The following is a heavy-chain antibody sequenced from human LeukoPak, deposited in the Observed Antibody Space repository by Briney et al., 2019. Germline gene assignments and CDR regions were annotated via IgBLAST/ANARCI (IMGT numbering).Heavy chain of an antibody. CDR2: ISWNSGSI. J-gene: IGHJ4*02. CDR3: ATGYSGYDSHY. V-gene: IGHV3-9*01. CDR1: GFTFDDYA. D-gene: IGHD5-12*01. Sequence: GRSLRLSCAASGFTFDDYAMHWVRQAPGKGLEWVSGISWNSGSIGYADSVKGRFTISRDNAKNSQYLQMNSLRAEDTALYYCATGYSGYDSHYWGQGTLVTVSS.